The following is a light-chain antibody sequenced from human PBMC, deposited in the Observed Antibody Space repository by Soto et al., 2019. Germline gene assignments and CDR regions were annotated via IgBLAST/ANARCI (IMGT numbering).Light chain of an antibody. Sequence: DVLMTQSPLSLPVTLGQPASISCRSSQILVHSDGNTYLNWFQQRPGQSPRRLIFNVSNRDSGVPDRFSGSGSATDFTLKISRVEAEDVGVYYCLQGTHWPPTFGGGTKVEIK. V-gene: IGKV2-30*02. J-gene: IGKJ4*01. CDR3: LQGTHWPPT. CDR2: NVS. CDR1: QILVHSDGNTY.